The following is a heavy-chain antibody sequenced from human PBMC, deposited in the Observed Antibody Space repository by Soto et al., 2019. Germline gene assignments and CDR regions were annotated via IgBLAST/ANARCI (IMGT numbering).Heavy chain of an antibody. CDR3: ARDITVFGVVIIGSY. CDR1: GGSISSYY. Sequence: SETLSLTCTVSGGSISSYYWSWIRQPAGKGLEWIGRIYTSGSTNYNPSLKSRVTMSVDTSKNQFSLKLSPVTAADTAVYYCARDITVFGVVIIGSYWGQGTLVTVSS. CDR2: IYTSGST. V-gene: IGHV4-4*07. J-gene: IGHJ4*02. D-gene: IGHD3-3*01.